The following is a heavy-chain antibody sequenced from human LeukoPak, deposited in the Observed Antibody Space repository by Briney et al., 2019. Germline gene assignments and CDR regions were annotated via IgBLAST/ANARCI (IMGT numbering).Heavy chain of an antibody. CDR3: ARGGGGYCSSTSCLWYFGY. V-gene: IGHV3-48*04. CDR1: GFTFSSYS. Sequence: GGSLRLSCAASGFTFSSYSMNWVRQAPGKGLEWVSYISSSSSTIYYADSVKGRFTISRDNAKNSLYLQMNSLRAEDTAVYYCARGGGGYCSSTSCLWYFGYWGQGTLVTVSS. D-gene: IGHD2-2*01. J-gene: IGHJ4*02. CDR2: ISSSSSTI.